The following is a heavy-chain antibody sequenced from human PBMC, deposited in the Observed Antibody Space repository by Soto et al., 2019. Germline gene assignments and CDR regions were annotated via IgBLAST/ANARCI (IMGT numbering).Heavy chain of an antibody. CDR1: GFTLSSFG. CDR2: ISYDGSNK. V-gene: IGHV3-30*18. J-gene: IGHJ4*02. Sequence: GGSLSLSCAASGFTLSSFGMHWARQAPGKGLEWLAVISYDGSNKYYADPVKGRFTISRVNSKNTLYLQMNSLRAEDTAVYYCAKGLVLAPIDYWGQGTLVTVSS. CDR3: AKGLVLAPIDY.